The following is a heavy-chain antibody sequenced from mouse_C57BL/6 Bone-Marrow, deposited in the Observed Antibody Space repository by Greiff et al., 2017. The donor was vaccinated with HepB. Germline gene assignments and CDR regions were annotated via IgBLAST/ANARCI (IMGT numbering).Heavy chain of an antibody. CDR1: GFNIKDDY. CDR3: TPATVVAKGFAY. J-gene: IGHJ3*01. CDR2: IDPENGDT. D-gene: IGHD1-1*01. Sequence: VQLQQSGAELVRPGASVKLSCTASGFNIKDDYMHWVKQRPEQGLEWIGWIDPENGDTEYASKFQGKATITADTSSNTAYLQLSSLTSEDTAVYYCTPATVVAKGFAYWGQGTLVTVSA. V-gene: IGHV14-4*01.